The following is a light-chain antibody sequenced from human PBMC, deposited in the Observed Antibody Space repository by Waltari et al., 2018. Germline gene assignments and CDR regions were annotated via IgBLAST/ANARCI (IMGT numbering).Light chain of an antibody. J-gene: IGKJ1*01. V-gene: IGKV3-20*01. CDR3: QHYLRLPVT. CDR1: ESVSRA. CDR2: GAS. Sequence: EIVLTQSPGTLSLSVGERATVSCRARESVSRALARYQQKPGQAPRLLIYGASTRATGIPDRFSGSGSGTDFSLTISRLEPDDFAVYYCQHYLRLPVTFGQGTTVEI.